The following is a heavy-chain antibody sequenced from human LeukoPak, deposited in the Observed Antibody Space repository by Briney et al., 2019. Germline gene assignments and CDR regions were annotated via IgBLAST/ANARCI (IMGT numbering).Heavy chain of an antibody. CDR2: IYYSGST. D-gene: IGHD6-19*01. J-gene: IGHJ6*03. CDR1: GGSISSYY. CDR3: ARDSIAVAGGYYYYYMDV. Sequence: KPSETLSLTCTVSGGSISSYYWSWIRQPPGKGLEWIGYIYYSGSTNYNPSLKSRVTISVDTSKNQFSLKLSSVTAADTAVYYCARDSIAVAGGYYYYYMDVWGKGTTVTVSS. V-gene: IGHV4-59*01.